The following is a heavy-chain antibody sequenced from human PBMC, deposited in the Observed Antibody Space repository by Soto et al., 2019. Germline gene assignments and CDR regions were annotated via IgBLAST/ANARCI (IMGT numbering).Heavy chain of an antibody. V-gene: IGHV1-46*01. CDR2: ISPNGGST. CDR1: RDVYVCSY. J-gene: IGHJ4*02. CDR3: ARDLAAADY. Sequence: WKACRDVYVCSYLRWVRQAPGQGLEWIGIISPNGGSTNYAQKFRGRVTMARDTSTSTVYMDLSSLRSDDTAVYYCARDLAAADYWGQGTLVTVLL. D-gene: IGHD6-13*01.